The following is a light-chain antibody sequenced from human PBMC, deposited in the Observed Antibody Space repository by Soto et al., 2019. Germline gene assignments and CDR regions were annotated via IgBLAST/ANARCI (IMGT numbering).Light chain of an antibody. V-gene: IGKV3-11*01. J-gene: IGKJ1*01. CDR2: DAS. CDR1: QSVSSY. Sequence: EIVLTQSPATLSLSPVERATLSCMASQSVSSYLAWYQQKPGQAPRLLIYDASNRATGIPARFSGSGSGTDFTLTISSLQPEDFATYYCLLDFSYFWAFGQGTKVDIK. CDR3: LLDFSYFWA.